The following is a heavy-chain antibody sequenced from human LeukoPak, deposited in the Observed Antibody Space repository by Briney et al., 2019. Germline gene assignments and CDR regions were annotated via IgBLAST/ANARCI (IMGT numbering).Heavy chain of an antibody. D-gene: IGHD4-17*01. J-gene: IGHJ6*03. V-gene: IGHV4-39*07. Sequence: SETLSLTCTVSGGSISSSSYYWGWIRQPPGKGLKWIGCIYYDGSTYYNPSLKSRVTISVDTSKNQFSLKLSSVTAADTAVYYCARVTTVTTSSLLYYYYYYMDVWGKGTTVTVSS. CDR2: IYYDGST. CDR1: GGSISSSSYY. CDR3: ARVTTVTTSSLLYYYYYYMDV.